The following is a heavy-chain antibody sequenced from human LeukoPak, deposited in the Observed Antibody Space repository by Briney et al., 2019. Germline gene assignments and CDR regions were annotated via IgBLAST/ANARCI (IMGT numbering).Heavy chain of an antibody. V-gene: IGHV3-23*01. CDR1: GFTFSSYA. Sequence: PGGSLRLSCAASGFTFSSYAMTWVRQAPGKGLEWLSAISGSGGSTYYADSVKGRFTISRDNSKNTLYLQMNGLRAEDTAVYHCARKSGYSSGPGGPWDYWGQGTRVTASS. D-gene: IGHD5-18*01. CDR2: ISGSGGST. J-gene: IGHJ4*02. CDR3: ARKSGYSSGPGGPWDY.